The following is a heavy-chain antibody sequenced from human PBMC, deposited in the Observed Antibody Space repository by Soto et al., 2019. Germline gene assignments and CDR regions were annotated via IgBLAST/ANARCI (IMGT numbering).Heavy chain of an antibody. Sequence: GASVKVSCKASGYSFTGYYMHWVRQAPGQGLEWMGWINPNSGGTNYAQKFQGRVTMTRDTSISTAYMELSRLRSDDPAVYYCPRDHGHYVRLGPYGYYYYYMDVRGQGTTVTVSS. J-gene: IGHJ6*02. CDR2: INPNSGGT. CDR1: GYSFTGYY. CDR3: PRDHGHYVRLGPYGYYYYYMDV. D-gene: IGHD4-17*01. V-gene: IGHV1-2*02.